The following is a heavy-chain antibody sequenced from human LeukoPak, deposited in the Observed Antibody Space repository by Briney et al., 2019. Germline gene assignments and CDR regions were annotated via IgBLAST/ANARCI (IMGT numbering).Heavy chain of an antibody. J-gene: IGHJ5*02. CDR1: GGTFSSYA. CDR3: AREEGQVCYYDSSENWFDP. D-gene: IGHD3-22*01. Sequence: ASVKVSCKASGGTFSSYAISWVRQAPGQGLEWMGGIIPIFGTANYAQKFQGRVTITADESTSTAYMELSSLRSEDTAVYYCAREEGQVCYYDSSENWFDPWGQGTLVTVSS. CDR2: IIPIFGTA. V-gene: IGHV1-69*13.